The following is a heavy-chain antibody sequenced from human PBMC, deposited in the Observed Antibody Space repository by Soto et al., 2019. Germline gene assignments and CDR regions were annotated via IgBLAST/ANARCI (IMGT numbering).Heavy chain of an antibody. J-gene: IGHJ4*02. CDR2: IYYSGST. D-gene: IGHD2-21*02. CDR3: ARQRTSVVTQAYFDV. Sequence: PSETLSLTCTVTGDSISSRSYYWGWIRQPPGKGLEWIGSIYYSGSTYNNPSLRSRVSMSIDTSKDQFSLKLKSVTAADTALYFCARQRTSVVTQAYFDVSCPGSLVTVSS. CDR1: GDSISSRSYY. V-gene: IGHV4-39*01.